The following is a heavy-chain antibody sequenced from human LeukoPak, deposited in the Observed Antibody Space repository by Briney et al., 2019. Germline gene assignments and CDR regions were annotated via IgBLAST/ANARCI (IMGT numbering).Heavy chain of an antibody. V-gene: IGHV3-23*01. CDR3: AKAYCDGDCYPDY. Sequence: PGGSLRLSCAVSGFTFSSYAMSWVRQAPGKGLEWVSAISGSGGSTYYADSVKGRFTISRDNSKNTLYLQMKSLRAEDTAVYYCAKAYCDGDCYPDYWGQGTLVTVSS. CDR2: ISGSGGST. J-gene: IGHJ4*02. CDR1: GFTFSSYA. D-gene: IGHD2-21*02.